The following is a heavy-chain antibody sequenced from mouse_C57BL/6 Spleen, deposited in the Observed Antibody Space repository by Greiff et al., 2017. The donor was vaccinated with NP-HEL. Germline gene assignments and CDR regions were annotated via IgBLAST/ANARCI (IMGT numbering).Heavy chain of an antibody. J-gene: IGHJ1*03. CDR2: INYDGSST. CDR1: GFTFSDYY. CDR3: ARGRIYDYGGRWYFDV. D-gene: IGHD2-4*01. Sequence: EVHLVESEGGLVQPGSSMKLSCTASGFTFSDYYMAWVRQVPEKGLEWVANINYDGSSTYYLDSLKSRFIISRDNAKNILYLQMSSLKSEDTATYYCARGRIYDYGGRWYFDVWGTGTTVTVSS. V-gene: IGHV5-16*01.